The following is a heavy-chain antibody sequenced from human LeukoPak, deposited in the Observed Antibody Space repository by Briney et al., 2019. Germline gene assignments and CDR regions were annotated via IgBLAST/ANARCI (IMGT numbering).Heavy chain of an antibody. J-gene: IGHJ5*02. D-gene: IGHD3-22*01. Sequence: ASVKVSCKASGYTFTSYGISWVRQAPGQGLEWMGWISAYNGNTNYAQKLQGRVTMTTDTSTSTAYMELRSLRSDDTAVYCCASISYDSSGRNWFDPWGQGTLVTVSS. CDR1: GYTFTSYG. CDR3: ASISYDSSGRNWFDP. CDR2: ISAYNGNT. V-gene: IGHV1-18*01.